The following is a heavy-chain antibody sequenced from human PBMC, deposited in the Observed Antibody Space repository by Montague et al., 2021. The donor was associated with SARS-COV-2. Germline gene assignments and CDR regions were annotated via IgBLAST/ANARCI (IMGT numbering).Heavy chain of an antibody. D-gene: IGHD2-21*01. CDR1: GGSISSDDYY. V-gene: IGHV4-31*01. Sequence: TLSFTCTVSGGSISSDDYYWSWHRPHQGMDWVGNSYNYYSANNYSNPSIQVTVTISVDKSKNQFSLKLSTVTAADTAVYYCARALVVVIAIDAFDIWGQGTMVTVSS. CDR3: ARALVVVIAIDAFDI. J-gene: IGHJ3*02. CDR2: NYYSANN.